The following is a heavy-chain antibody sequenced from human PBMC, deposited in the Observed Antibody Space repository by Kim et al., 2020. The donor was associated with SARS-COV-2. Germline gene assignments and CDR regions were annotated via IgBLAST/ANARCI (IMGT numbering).Heavy chain of an antibody. J-gene: IGHJ6*02. CDR3: ARSGRSSKGMDV. V-gene: IGHV1-69*01. D-gene: IGHD2-2*01. Sequence: NYAQKFQGRVTITADESTSTAYMEVSSLRSEDTAVYYCARSGRSSKGMDVWGQGTTVTVSS.